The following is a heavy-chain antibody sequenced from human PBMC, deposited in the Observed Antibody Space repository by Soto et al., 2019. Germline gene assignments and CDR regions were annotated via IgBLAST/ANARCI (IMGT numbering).Heavy chain of an antibody. CDR2: INHSGST. J-gene: IGHJ6*02. V-gene: IGHV4-34*01. D-gene: IGHD6-19*01. CDR1: GGSFSGYY. Sequence: SETLSLTCAVYGGSFSGYYWSWIRQPPGKGLEWIGEINHSGSTNYNPSLKSRVTISVDTSKNQFSLKLSSVTAADTAVYYCARGSYSSGRNYYYGMDVWGQGTTVTVSS. CDR3: ARGSYSSGRNYYYGMDV.